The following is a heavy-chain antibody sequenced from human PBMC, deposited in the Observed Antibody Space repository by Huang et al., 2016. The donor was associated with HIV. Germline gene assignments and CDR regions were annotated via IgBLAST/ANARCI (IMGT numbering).Heavy chain of an antibody. CDR1: GSFVTEVS. Sequence: CKVSGSFVTEVSMHWLRQTPGKGLEWMGGFNPENIKIFYEEKFKGRVTMTEDTEPAYLEMTSLKYDDTAIYYCAIGPRGIATTYFDYWGQGTLVTVSS. D-gene: IGHD3-10*01. CDR3: AIGPRGIATTYFDY. CDR2: FNPENIKI. V-gene: IGHV1-24*01. J-gene: IGHJ4*02.